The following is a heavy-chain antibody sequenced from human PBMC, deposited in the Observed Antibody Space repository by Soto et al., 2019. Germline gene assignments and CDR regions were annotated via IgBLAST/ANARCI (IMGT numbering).Heavy chain of an antibody. V-gene: IGHV1-18*01. CDR2: ISAYNGNT. D-gene: IGHD2-15*01. J-gene: IGHJ4*02. CDR1: GYTFTNFG. CDR3: AGGWTPMDY. Sequence: QVQLVQSGAEVKKPGASVKVSCKASGYTFTNFGISWVRQAPGQGLEWMGWISAYNGNTNYAQNFQGRVTMTTATSTSTAYRELRSMRSDDTALYYCAGGWTPMDYGGKGTLVTVSS.